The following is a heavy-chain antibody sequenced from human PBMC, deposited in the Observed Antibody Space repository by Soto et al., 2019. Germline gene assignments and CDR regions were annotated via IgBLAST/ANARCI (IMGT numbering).Heavy chain of an antibody. CDR1: GFSLSTSGVG. V-gene: IGHV2-5*02. CDR3: PRYDRSGYYGGVFDS. D-gene: IGHD3-22*01. Sequence: QITLKESGPTLVKPTQTLTLTCTFSGFSLSTSGVGVGWIRQPPGKALEWLALIYWDDDKRYSPSLKSRLTNPSDTPKNQLVLTMTNMDPVDTATYYCPRYDRSGYYGGVFDSWGQGTLVPVSS. J-gene: IGHJ4*02. CDR2: IYWDDDK.